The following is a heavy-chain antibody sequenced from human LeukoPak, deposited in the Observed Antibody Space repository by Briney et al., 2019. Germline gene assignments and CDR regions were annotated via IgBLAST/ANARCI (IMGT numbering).Heavy chain of an antibody. CDR3: ARTPTYYYDSSGYYSLDY. CDR2: INSNSGGT. CDR1: GYTFTGYY. V-gene: IGHV1-2*02. D-gene: IGHD3-22*01. Sequence: ASVKVSCKASGYTFTGYYMHWVRQAPGQGLEWMGWINSNSGGTNYAQKFQGRVTMTRDTSISTAYMELSRLRSDDTAVYYCARTPTYYYDSSGYYSLDYWGQGTLVTVSS. J-gene: IGHJ4*02.